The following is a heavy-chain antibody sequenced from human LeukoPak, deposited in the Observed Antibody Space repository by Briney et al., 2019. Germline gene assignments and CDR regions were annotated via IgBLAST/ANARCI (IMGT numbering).Heavy chain of an antibody. CDR3: AKDGGILEWLPYYMDV. J-gene: IGHJ6*03. D-gene: IGHD3-3*01. Sequence: GGSLRLSCAASGFTFSSYAMSWVRQAPGKGLEWVSAISGSGGSTYYADSVKGRFTISRDNSKNTLYLQMNSLRAEDTAVYYCAKDGGILEWLPYYMDVWGKGTTVTVSS. CDR1: GFTFSSYA. V-gene: IGHV3-23*01. CDR2: ISGSGGST.